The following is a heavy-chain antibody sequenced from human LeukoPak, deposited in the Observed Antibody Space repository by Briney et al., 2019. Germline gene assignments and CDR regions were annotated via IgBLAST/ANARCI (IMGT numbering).Heavy chain of an antibody. J-gene: IGHJ4*02. CDR3: ARFHVDTAMVFDY. Sequence: SETLSLTCAVYGGSFSGYYWSWIRQPPGKGLEWIGEINHSGSTNYNPSLKSRVTISVDTSKNQFSLKLSSVTAADTAVYYCARFHVDTAMVFDYWGQGTLVTVSS. D-gene: IGHD5-18*01. CDR1: GGSFSGYY. CDR2: INHSGST. V-gene: IGHV4-34*01.